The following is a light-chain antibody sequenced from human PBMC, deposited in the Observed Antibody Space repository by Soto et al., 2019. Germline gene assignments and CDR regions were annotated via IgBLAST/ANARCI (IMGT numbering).Light chain of an antibody. CDR2: PVS. J-gene: IGKJ5*01. V-gene: IGKV1-39*01. Sequence: DIQMTQSPSSLSASVGYRVTLTCQARQRISSFLNWYQQKXGKAPNLLIYPVSSLQSGVPSRSSGSGSGTDFTLTISSLQPEDFGTYYCQQSYSNPTTFGQGTRLEIK. CDR1: QRISSF. CDR3: QQSYSNPTT.